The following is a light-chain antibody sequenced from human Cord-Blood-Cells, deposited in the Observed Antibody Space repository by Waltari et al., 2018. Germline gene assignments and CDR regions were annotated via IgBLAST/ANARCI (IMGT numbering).Light chain of an antibody. CDR2: KDS. V-gene: IGLV3-27*01. Sequence: SYELTQPSSVSVSPGQTARITCSGDVLAKKYARWFQQKPGQAPVLVIYKDSERPSGLPERFSASSSGTTVTLTISGAQVEDETDYYCYSAADNNLVFGGGTKLTVL. J-gene: IGLJ3*02. CDR1: VLAKKY. CDR3: YSAADNNLV.